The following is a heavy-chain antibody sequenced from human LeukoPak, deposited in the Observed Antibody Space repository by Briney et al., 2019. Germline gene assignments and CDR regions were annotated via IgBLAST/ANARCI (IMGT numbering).Heavy chain of an antibody. D-gene: IGHD3-22*01. CDR1: GGSISSGSYY. Sequence: PSETLSHTCTVSGGSISSGSYYWSWIRQPAGKGLEWIGRIYTSGSTNYNPSLKSRVTISVDTSKNQFSLKLSSVTAADTAVYYCARGAYYYVSSGYYTGYYYYYMDVWGKGTTVTISS. CDR2: IYTSGST. CDR3: ARGAYYYVSSGYYTGYYYYYMDV. J-gene: IGHJ6*03. V-gene: IGHV4-61*02.